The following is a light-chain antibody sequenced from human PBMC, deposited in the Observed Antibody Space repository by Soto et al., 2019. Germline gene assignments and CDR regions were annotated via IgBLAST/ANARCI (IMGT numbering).Light chain of an antibody. CDR3: SSYAGSNNVV. CDR1: SSDVGGYNY. V-gene: IGLV2-8*01. CDR2: EVS. J-gene: IGLJ2*01. Sequence: QSALTQPPSASGSPGQSVTISCTGTSSDVGGYNYVSWYQQHPGKAPKLMIYEVSKRPSGVPDRFSGSKSGNTASLTVSGLQDEDEADYYCSSYAGSNNVVFGGGTKLTV.